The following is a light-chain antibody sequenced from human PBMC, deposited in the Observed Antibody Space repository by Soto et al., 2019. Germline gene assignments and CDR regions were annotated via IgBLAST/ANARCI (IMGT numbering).Light chain of an antibody. Sequence: EIVLTQSPGTLSLSPGERATLSCRASQSVSSNYVAWYQQKPGQAPRLLVHGASTRVTGIPDRFTGSGSETDFTLTISRLEPEDFAVYFCQQYGSTPRTCGQGTKVEVK. V-gene: IGKV3-20*01. J-gene: IGKJ1*01. CDR3: QQYGSTPRT. CDR2: GAS. CDR1: QSVSSNY.